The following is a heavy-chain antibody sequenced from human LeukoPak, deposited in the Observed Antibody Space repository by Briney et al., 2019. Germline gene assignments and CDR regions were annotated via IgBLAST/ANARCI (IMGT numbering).Heavy chain of an antibody. J-gene: IGHJ5*02. Sequence: PSETLSLTCAVYGGSFSGYYWSWIRQPPGKGLEWIGEINHSGSTNYNPSLKSRVTISVDTSKNQFSLKLSSVTAADTAVYYCARRVEMAYNWFDPWGQGTLVTVSS. CDR2: INHSGST. V-gene: IGHV4-34*01. D-gene: IGHD5-12*01. CDR1: GGSFSGYY. CDR3: ARRVEMAYNWFDP.